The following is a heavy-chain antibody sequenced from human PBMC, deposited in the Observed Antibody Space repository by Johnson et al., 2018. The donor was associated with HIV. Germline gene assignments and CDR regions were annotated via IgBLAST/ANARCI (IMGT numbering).Heavy chain of an antibody. CDR2: ILSDGSNI. Sequence: QVQLVESGGGLVQPGGSLRLSCAASGFTVSSNYMSWVRQAPGKGLEWVSIILSDGSNIYYADSVKGRFTLSRDNSKNTLDLQMNSLTIEDTAVFYCAKTRMGGILDAFDLWGQGTMVIVS. D-gene: IGHD3-10*01. J-gene: IGHJ3*01. V-gene: IGHV3-30*18. CDR1: GFTVSSNY. CDR3: AKTRMGGILDAFDL.